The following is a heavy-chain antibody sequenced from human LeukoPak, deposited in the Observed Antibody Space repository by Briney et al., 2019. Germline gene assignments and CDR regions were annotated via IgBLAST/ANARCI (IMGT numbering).Heavy chain of an antibody. CDR3: ARGLDRPDYYDSSGYTAEYFQH. CDR1: GFTFRNYY. D-gene: IGHD3-22*01. V-gene: IGHV3-21*01. CDR2: ISSVSTYI. Sequence: GGSLRLSCAASGFTFRNYYMSWVRQAPGKGLEWISSISSVSTYIYYADSVKGRFTISRDNARNSLYLQLNSLRAEDTAVYYCARGLDRPDYYDSSGYTAEYFQHWGQGTLVTVSS. J-gene: IGHJ1*01.